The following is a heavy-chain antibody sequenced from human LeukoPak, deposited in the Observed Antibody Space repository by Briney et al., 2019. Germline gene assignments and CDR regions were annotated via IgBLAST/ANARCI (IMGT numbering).Heavy chain of an antibody. J-gene: IGHJ4*02. CDR3: ASWVAAAFDY. D-gene: IGHD6-13*01. CDR1: GFTFSSYS. Sequence: GGSLRLSCAASGFTFSSYSTNWVRQAPGKGLEWVSSISSSSSYIYYADSVKGRFTISRDNAKNSLYLQMNSLRAEDTAVYYCASWVAAAFDYWGQGTLVTVSS. CDR2: ISSSSSYI. V-gene: IGHV3-21*01.